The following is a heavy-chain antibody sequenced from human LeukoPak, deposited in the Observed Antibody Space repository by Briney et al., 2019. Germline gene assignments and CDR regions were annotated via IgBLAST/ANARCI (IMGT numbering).Heavy chain of an antibody. Sequence: SETLSLTCTVSGYSISSGSYWGWIRQPPGKGLEWIGSTYHSGNTYYKPSLKSRVTISVDTSKNQFSLKLTSVTAADTAVYYCARDPSGWSSMGPHHWGQGTLVTVSS. J-gene: IGHJ5*02. V-gene: IGHV4-38-2*02. CDR2: TYHSGNT. D-gene: IGHD6-19*01. CDR3: ARDPSGWSSMGPHH. CDR1: GYSISSGSY.